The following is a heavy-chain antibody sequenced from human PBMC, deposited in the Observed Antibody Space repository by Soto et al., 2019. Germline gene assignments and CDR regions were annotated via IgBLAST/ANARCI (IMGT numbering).Heavy chain of an antibody. CDR3: ASSYYYDSGAFDI. V-gene: IGHV3-72*01. CDR1: GFTFSDHY. CDR2: TRNKANSYTT. Sequence: GGSLRLSCAASGFTFSDHYMDWVRQAPGKGLEWVGRTRNKANSYTTEYAASVKGRFTISRDDSKNSLYLQMNSLKTEDTAVYYRASSYYYDSGAFDIWGQGTMVTVSS. J-gene: IGHJ3*02. D-gene: IGHD3-22*01.